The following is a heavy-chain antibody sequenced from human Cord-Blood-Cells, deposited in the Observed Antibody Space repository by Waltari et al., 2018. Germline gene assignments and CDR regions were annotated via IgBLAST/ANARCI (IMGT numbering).Heavy chain of an antibody. CDR2: IWYDGSNK. J-gene: IGHJ3*02. V-gene: IGHV3-33*01. D-gene: IGHD3-9*01. CDR1: GFTFSSYG. CDR3: ARDRAILTGYDAFDI. Sequence: QVQLVESGGGVVQPGRSLRLSCAASGFTFSSYGMHWVRHAPGKGLEWVAVIWYDGSNKYYADSVKGRFTISRDNSKNTLYLQMNSLRAEDTAVYYCARDRAILTGYDAFDIWGQGTMVTVSS.